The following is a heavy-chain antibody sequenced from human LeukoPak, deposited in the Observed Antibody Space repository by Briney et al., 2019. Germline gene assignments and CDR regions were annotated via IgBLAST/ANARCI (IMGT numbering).Heavy chain of an antibody. CDR3: ARVYYDFWSGASPLDY. J-gene: IGHJ4*02. CDR2: INPNSGGT. V-gene: IGHV1-2*06. Sequence: GASVNVSCRSSGGTFSIYAISWVRQAPGQGLEWMGRINPNSGGTNYSQKFQGRVTMTRDTSISTAYMELSRLRSDDTAVYYCARVYYDFWSGASPLDYWGQGTLVTVSS. D-gene: IGHD3-3*01. CDR1: GGTFSIYA.